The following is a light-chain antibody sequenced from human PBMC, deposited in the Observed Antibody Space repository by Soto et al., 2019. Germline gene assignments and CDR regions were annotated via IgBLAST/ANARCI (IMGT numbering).Light chain of an antibody. CDR3: QQYINYFRT. Sequence: IQMTQSPSTLSASVGDRVTITCRASQSIGVWLAWYQHKPGTAPKLLIYKTSTLDSGVPLRFSGSGSGTEFTLTISSLQPDDFATYYCQQYINYFRTFGQGTKVDIK. J-gene: IGKJ1*01. CDR2: KTS. CDR1: QSIGVW. V-gene: IGKV1-5*03.